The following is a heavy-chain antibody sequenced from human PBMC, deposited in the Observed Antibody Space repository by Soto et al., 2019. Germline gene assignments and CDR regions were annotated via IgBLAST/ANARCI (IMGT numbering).Heavy chain of an antibody. CDR2: ISGSGGST. V-gene: IGHV3-23*01. J-gene: IGHJ6*03. CDR3: ASSGGGSSSIPSSYSYYYYYMDV. CDR1: GFTFSSYA. Sequence: EVQLLESGGGLVQPGGSLRLSCAASGFTFSSYAMSWVRQAPGKGLEWVSAISGSGGSTYYADSVKGRFTISRDNSKNTLYLQMNNLRAEDTAVYYCASSGGGSSSIPSSYSYYYYYMDVWGKGTTLTVSS. D-gene: IGHD6-6*01.